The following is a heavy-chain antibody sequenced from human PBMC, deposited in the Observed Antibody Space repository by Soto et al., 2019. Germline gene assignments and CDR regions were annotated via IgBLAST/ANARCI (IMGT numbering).Heavy chain of an antibody. CDR2: LSGSGTST. CDR3: AKATTNGGWFNPFDS. V-gene: IGHV3-23*01. D-gene: IGHD6-19*01. Sequence: GGSLRLSCAASGFTFSSHVMNWVRQAPGKGLEWVSGLSGSGTSTYYADSVKGRFTISRDNSRDTLFLQMNSLTADDTAVYYCAKATTNGGWFNPFDSWGQGALVTVSS. CDR1: GFTFSSHV. J-gene: IGHJ4*02.